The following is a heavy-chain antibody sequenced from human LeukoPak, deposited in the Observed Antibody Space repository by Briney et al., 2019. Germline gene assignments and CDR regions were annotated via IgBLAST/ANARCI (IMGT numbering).Heavy chain of an antibody. CDR1: GGTFSSYA. Sequence: ASVKVSCKASGGTFSSYAISWVRQAPGQGLEWMGGIIPIFGTANYAQKFQGRVTITADESTSTAYMELSSLRSEDTAVYYCARGDSSGYYYFDYWGQGTLVTASS. J-gene: IGHJ4*02. CDR2: IIPIFGTA. V-gene: IGHV1-69*13. D-gene: IGHD3-22*01. CDR3: ARGDSSGYYYFDY.